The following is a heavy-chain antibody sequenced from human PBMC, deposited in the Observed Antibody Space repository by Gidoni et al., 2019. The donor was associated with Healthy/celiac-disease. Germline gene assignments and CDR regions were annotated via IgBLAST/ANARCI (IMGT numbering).Heavy chain of an antibody. Sequence: EVQLVESGGGLVKPGGSLRLSCAASGFTFSSYSMNWVRQAPGKGLEWVESISSSSSYIYYADSVKGRFTISRDNAKNSLYLQMNSLRAEDTAVYYCASNLVGIAVAGTNYWGQGTLVTVSS. CDR3: ASNLVGIAVAGTNY. D-gene: IGHD6-19*01. J-gene: IGHJ4*02. CDR1: GFTFSSYS. CDR2: ISSSSSYI. V-gene: IGHV3-21*01.